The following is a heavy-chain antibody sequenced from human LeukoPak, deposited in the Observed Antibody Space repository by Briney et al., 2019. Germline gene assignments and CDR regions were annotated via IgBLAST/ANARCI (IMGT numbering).Heavy chain of an antibody. Sequence: SETLSLTCTVSGGSISSYYWSWIRQPPGKGLEWIGYIYYSGSTNYNPSLKSRVTISVDTSKNQFSLKLSSVTAADTAVYYCARGGYDSSGYYYYFDYWGQGTTVTVSS. CDR3: ARGGYDSSGYYYYFDY. D-gene: IGHD3-22*01. CDR1: GGSISSYY. V-gene: IGHV4-59*01. J-gene: IGHJ4*02. CDR2: IYYSGST.